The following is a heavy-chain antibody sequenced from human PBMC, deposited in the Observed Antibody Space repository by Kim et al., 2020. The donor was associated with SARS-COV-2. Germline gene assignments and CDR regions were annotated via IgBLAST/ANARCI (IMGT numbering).Heavy chain of an antibody. CDR1: GGSFSGYY. CDR2: INHSGST. Sequence: SETLSLTCAVYGGSFSGYYWSWIRQPPGKGLEWIGEINHSGSTNYNPSLKSRVTISVDTSKNQFSLKLSSVTAADTAVYYCARGPWYSSSGGAFDIWGQGTMVTVSS. CDR3: ARGPWYSSSGGAFDI. V-gene: IGHV4-34*01. J-gene: IGHJ3*02. D-gene: IGHD6-6*01.